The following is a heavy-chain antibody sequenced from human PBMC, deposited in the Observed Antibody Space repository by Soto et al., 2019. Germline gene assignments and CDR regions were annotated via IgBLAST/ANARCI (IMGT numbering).Heavy chain of an antibody. Sequence: QVQLVQSGAEVKKPESSVKVSCKAPGGTFSTYAISWVRQAPGQGLVWMGGIIPMFGTANYAQRFQDRVTSTADESTNTVDMELSSLRSEDTAVYFCASGIQLWLRRINTGYSGWCQGTLVSVSS. J-gene: IGHJ4*02. CDR2: IIPMFGTA. D-gene: IGHD5-18*01. V-gene: IGHV1-69*12. CDR3: ASGIQLWLRRINTGYSG. CDR1: GGTFSTYA.